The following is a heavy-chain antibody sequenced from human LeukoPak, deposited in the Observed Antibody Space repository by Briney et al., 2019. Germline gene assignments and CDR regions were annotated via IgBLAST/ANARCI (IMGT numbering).Heavy chain of an antibody. J-gene: IGHJ4*02. Sequence: SETLSLTCAVYDGSSSGYYWSWIRQPPGKGLEWIGEINHSGSTNYNPSLKSRVTISLDTSKSQFSLKVRYVTAADTAVYYCARDLRGQLVVYYFDYWGQGTLVTVSS. V-gene: IGHV4-34*01. CDR1: DGSSSGYY. CDR2: INHSGST. D-gene: IGHD6-6*01. CDR3: ARDLRGQLVVYYFDY.